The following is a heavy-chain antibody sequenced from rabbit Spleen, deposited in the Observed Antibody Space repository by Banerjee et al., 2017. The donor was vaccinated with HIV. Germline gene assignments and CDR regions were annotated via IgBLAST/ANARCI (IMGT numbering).Heavy chain of an antibody. D-gene: IGHD4-1*01. CDR3: ARDRGSGWGDAIDP. CDR1: GFTLSSYY. J-gene: IGHJ2*01. Sequence: QLEESAGGLVQPGGSLKLSCKASGFTLSSYYMNWVRQAPGKGLEWIGYIDPIFGTTSYASWVNGRFTISSDNAQNTVDLQMNSLTAADTATYFCARDRGSGWGDAIDPWGPGTLVTVS. V-gene: IGHV1S7*01. CDR2: IDPIFGTT.